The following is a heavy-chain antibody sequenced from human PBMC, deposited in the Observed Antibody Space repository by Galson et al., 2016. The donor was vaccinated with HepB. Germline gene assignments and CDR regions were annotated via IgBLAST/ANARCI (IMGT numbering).Heavy chain of an antibody. Sequence: SVKVSCKASGGTFNNYAINWVRQAPGQGLEWMGTIINVFSIPTYAQKFQGRVTITADKSTRTAYMELRSLRSEDTAVFYCATTYYDSGSRRWNYFDSWGQGTLVTVSS. CDR3: ATTYYDSGSRRWNYFDS. CDR1: GGTFNNYA. V-gene: IGHV1-69*04. J-gene: IGHJ4*02. CDR2: IINVFSIP. D-gene: IGHD3-10*01.